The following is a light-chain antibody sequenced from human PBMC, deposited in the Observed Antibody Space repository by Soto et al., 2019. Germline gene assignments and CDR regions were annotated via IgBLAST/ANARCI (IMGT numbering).Light chain of an antibody. Sequence: QSALTQPRSVSGSPGQTVTISCTGTASDVGGYSYVSWYQQHPGKVPKLIIYDVSKWPSGVPDRFSGSKSGNTASTATLTISRVEAGDEADYYCQVWDSSSEWVFGGGTKLTVL. J-gene: IGLJ3*02. V-gene: IGLV2-11*01. CDR3: QVWDSSSEWV. CDR2: DVS. CDR1: ASDVGGYSY.